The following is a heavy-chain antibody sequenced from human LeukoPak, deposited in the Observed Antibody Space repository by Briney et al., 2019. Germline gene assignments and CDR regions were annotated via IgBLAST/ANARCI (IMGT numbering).Heavy chain of an antibody. CDR2: ISWNSGSI. CDR3: AKDISSKVAGPFDY. D-gene: IGHD6-19*01. V-gene: IGHV3-9*01. CDR1: GFTFDDYA. Sequence: GRSLRLSCAASGFTFDDYAMHWVRQAPGKGLEWVSGISWNSGSIGYADSVKGRFTISRDNAKNSLCLQMNSLRAEDTALYYCAKDISSKVAGPFDYWGQGTLVTVPS. J-gene: IGHJ4*02.